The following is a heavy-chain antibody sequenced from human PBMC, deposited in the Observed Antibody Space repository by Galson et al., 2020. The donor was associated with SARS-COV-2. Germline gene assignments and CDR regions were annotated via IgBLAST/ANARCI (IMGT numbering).Heavy chain of an antibody. J-gene: IGHJ4*02. CDR2: IIPIFGTA. Sequence: SVKVSCKASGGTFSSYAISWVRQAPGQGLEWMGGIIPIFGTANYAQKFQGRVTITADESTSTAYMELSSLRSEDTAVYYCASAPLYDSSGYYCPDYWGQGTLVTVSS. CDR1: GGTFSSYA. D-gene: IGHD3-22*01. V-gene: IGHV1-69*13. CDR3: ASAPLYDSSGYYCPDY.